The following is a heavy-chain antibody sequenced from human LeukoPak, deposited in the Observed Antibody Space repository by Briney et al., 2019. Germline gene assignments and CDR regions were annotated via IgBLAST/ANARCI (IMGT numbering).Heavy chain of an antibody. V-gene: IGHV6-1*01. J-gene: IGHJ3*02. CDR1: GDSVSSNSAA. D-gene: IGHD3-22*01. CDR2: TYYRSKWYN. Sequence: PSQTLSLTCAISGDSVSSNSAAWNWIRQSPSRGLEWLGRTYYRSKWYNDYAVSVKSRITINPDTSKNQFSLQLNSVTPEDTAVYYCARLYYYDSSGYYPGAFDIWGQGTMVTVSS. CDR3: ARLYYYDSSGYYPGAFDI.